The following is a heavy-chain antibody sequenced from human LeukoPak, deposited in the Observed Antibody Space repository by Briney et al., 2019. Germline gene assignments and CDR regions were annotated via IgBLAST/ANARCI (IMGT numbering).Heavy chain of an antibody. Sequence: QTGGSLRLSCAASGFTFSSYSMNWVRQAPGKGLEWVSLISWDGGSTYYADSVKGRFTISRDNSKNSLYLQMNSLRTEDTALYYCAKDHGGLGFGYFDYWGQGTLVTVSS. CDR2: ISWDGGST. V-gene: IGHV3-43*01. D-gene: IGHD3-10*01. CDR1: GFTFSSYS. CDR3: AKDHGGLGFGYFDY. J-gene: IGHJ4*02.